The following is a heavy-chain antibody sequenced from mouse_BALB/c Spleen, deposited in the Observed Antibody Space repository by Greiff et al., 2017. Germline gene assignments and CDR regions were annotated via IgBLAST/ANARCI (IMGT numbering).Heavy chain of an antibody. CDR3: ARFDNYFDY. Sequence: QVQLQQSGAELVRPGVSVKISCKGSGYTFTDYAMHWVKQSHAKSLEWIGVISTYYGDASYNQKFKGKATMTVDKSSSTAYMELARLTSEDSAIYYCARFDNYFDYWGQGTTLTVSS. CDR1: GYTFTDYA. CDR2: ISTYYGDA. V-gene: IGHV1S137*01. J-gene: IGHJ2*01.